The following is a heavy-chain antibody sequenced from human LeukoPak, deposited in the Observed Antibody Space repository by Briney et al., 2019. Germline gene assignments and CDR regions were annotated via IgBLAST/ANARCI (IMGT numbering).Heavy chain of an antibody. CDR3: ASAMIGVPDDAFDI. CDR1: GGSFSGYY. J-gene: IGHJ3*02. Sequence: SETLSLTCAVYGGSFSGYYWSWIRQPPGKGLEWIGEINHSGGTNCNPSLKSRVTISVDTSKNQFSLKLSSVTAADTAVYYCASAMIGVPDDAFDIGGQGTMVTVSS. CDR2: INHSGGT. V-gene: IGHV4-34*01. D-gene: IGHD3-22*01.